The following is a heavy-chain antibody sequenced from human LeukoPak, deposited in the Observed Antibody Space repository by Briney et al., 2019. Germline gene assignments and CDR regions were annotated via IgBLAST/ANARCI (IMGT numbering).Heavy chain of an antibody. CDR2: INPNSGGT. D-gene: IGHD2-21*02. Sequence: ASVKVSCKASGYTFTGYYMHWVRQAPGQGLEWMGWINPNSGGTNYAQKFQGRVTMTRDTSISTAYMEQSRLRSDDTAVYYCARVTRSPNVEDPQGFDYWGQGTLVTVSS. V-gene: IGHV1-2*02. CDR3: ARVTRSPNVEDPQGFDY. J-gene: IGHJ4*02. CDR1: GYTFTGYY.